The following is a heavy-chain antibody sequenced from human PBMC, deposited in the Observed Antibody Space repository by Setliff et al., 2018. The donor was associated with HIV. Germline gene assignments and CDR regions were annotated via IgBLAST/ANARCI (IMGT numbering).Heavy chain of an antibody. D-gene: IGHD3-10*01. V-gene: IGHV4-4*02. CDR2: INHSGST. CDR3: ARGRLYGVVDY. Sequence: PSETLSLTCAVSGGSISSSNWWSWVRQPPGKGLEWIGEINHSGSTNYNPSLKSRVTISVDTSKNQFSLKLTSVTAADTAVYYCARGRLYGVVDYWGQGTLVTVSS. CDR1: GGSISSSNW. J-gene: IGHJ4*02.